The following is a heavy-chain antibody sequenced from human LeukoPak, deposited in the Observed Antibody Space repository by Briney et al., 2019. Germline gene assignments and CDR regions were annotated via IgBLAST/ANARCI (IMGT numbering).Heavy chain of an antibody. CDR3: ARELYYYDSSGYYNDAFDI. J-gene: IGHJ3*02. CDR2: IYYSGST. V-gene: IGHV4-59*12. Sequence: SETLSLTCTVSGGSISSYYWSWIRQPPGKGLEWIGYIYYSGSTNYNPSLKSRVTISVDTSKNQFSLKLSSVTAADTAVYYCARELYYYDSSGYYNDAFDIWGQGTMVTVSS. CDR1: GGSISSYY. D-gene: IGHD3-22*01.